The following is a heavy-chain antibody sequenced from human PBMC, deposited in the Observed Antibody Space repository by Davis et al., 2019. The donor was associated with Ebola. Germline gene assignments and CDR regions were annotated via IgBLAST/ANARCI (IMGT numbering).Heavy chain of an antibody. J-gene: IGHJ6*02. CDR3: ARVRYYYYGMDV. CDR2: ISTYNGNT. V-gene: IGHV1-18*01. CDR1: GYTFSSYA. Sequence: ASVKVSCKTSGYTFSSYADNWVRQAPGQGLEWMGWISTYNGNTKYAEKPQGRVTMTTDTSTTTAYMELSSLRSEDTAVYYCARVRYYYYGMDVWGQGTTVTVSS.